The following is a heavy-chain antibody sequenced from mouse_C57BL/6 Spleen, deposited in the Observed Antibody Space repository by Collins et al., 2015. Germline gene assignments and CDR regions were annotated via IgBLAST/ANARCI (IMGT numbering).Heavy chain of an antibody. CDR1: GYAFSNYW. CDR2: IYPGDGDT. V-gene: IGHV1-80*01. J-gene: IGHJ3*01. CDR3: ARGAY. Sequence: QVQLQQSGAELVKPGASVKISCKASGYAFSNYWMNWVKERPGKGLEWIGQIYPGDGDTNYNGKFKGKASLTSDKSSSAAYIQLSSLTSEDSAVYFCARGAYWGQGTLVTVST.